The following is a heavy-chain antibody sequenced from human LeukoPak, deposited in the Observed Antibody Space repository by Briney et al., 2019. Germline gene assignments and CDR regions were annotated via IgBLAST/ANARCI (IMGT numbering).Heavy chain of an antibody. J-gene: IGHJ5*02. D-gene: IGHD2-2*01. CDR1: DGSISSYS. Sequence: TSETLSLTCTVSDGSISSYSWNWIRQPPGKGLEWIGYIYYGANPNYNPSLESRATISLDTSKNQFSLKLSSVTAADTAVYYCARKVVNWFDPWGQGILVTVSS. CDR2: IYYGANP. CDR3: ARKVVNWFDP. V-gene: IGHV4-59*01.